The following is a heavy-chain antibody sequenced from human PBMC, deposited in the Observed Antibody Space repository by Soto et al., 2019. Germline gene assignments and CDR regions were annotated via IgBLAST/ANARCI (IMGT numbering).Heavy chain of an antibody. CDR3: AKLWGYYFES. D-gene: IGHD2-21*01. CDR2: ISGSGDNT. J-gene: IGHJ4*02. V-gene: IGHV3-23*01. CDR1: GFSFSDYS. Sequence: PGGSLRLSCKASGFSFSDYSMTWVRQAPGKGLEWVSVISGSGDNTFYAASVKGRFAISRDNSKNVLYLQMNSLRPEDTADYYCAKLWGYYFESWGPGTLVTVSS.